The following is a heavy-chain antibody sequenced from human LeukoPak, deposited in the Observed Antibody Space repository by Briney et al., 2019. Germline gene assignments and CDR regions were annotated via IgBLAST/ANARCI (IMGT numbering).Heavy chain of an antibody. CDR2: IYYSGST. Sequence: SETLSVTCTVSGGSISSYYWSWIRLPPGKGLEWIGYIYYSGSTNYNPSLKSRVTISVDTSKNQFSLKLSSVTAADTAVYYCARVDCSSTSCYEGYYGMDVWGKGTTVTVSS. CDR1: GGSISSYY. J-gene: IGHJ6*04. D-gene: IGHD2-2*01. V-gene: IGHV4-59*01. CDR3: ARVDCSSTSCYEGYYGMDV.